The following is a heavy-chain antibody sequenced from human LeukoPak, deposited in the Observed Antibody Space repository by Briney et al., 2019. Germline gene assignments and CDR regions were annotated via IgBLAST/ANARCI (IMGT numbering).Heavy chain of an antibody. V-gene: IGHV3-30*03. CDR1: GFTFSSYG. J-gene: IGHJ6*02. CDR2: ISYDGSNK. CDR3: ARGGGPHYYYYYGMDV. Sequence: GGSLRLSCAASGFTFSSYGMHWVRQAPGKGLEWVAVISYDGSNKYYADSVKGRFTISRDNSKNTLYLQMNSLRAEDTAVYYCARGGGPHYYYYYGMDVWGQGTTVTVSS. D-gene: IGHD6-25*01.